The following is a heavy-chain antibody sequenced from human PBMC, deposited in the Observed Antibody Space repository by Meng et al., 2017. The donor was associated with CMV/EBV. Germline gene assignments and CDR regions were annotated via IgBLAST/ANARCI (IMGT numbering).Heavy chain of an antibody. D-gene: IGHD3-16*01. V-gene: IGHV1-46*01. J-gene: IGHJ6*02. CDR2: INPSGGST. CDR1: GYTFTSYY. CDR3: ARELRPESTALRGNYYYGMDV. Sequence: ASVKVSCKASGYTFTSYYMHWVRQAPGQGLEWMGLINPSGGSTSYAQKFQGRVTMTRDTSTSTVYMELSSLRSEDTAVYYCARELRPESTALRGNYYYGMDVWGQGTTVTVSS.